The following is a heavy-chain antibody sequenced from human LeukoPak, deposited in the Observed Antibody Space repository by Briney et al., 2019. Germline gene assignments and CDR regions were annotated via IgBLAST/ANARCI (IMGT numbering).Heavy chain of an antibody. D-gene: IGHD2-15*01. CDR1: GYTFTSYY. CDR3: ARDLNGVYSSGGSCYSSGPHNWFDP. J-gene: IGHJ5*02. CDR2: INPSGGST. Sequence: WASVKVSCKASGYTFTSYYMHWVRQAPGQGLEWMGIINPSGGSTSYAQKFQGRVTMTRDTSTSTVYMELSSLRSEDTAVYYCARDLNGVYSSGGSCYSSGPHNWFDPWGQGTLVTVSS. V-gene: IGHV1-46*01.